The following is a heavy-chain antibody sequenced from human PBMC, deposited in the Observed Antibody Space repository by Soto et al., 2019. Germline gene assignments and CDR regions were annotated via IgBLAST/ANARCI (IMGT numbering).Heavy chain of an antibody. V-gene: IGHV5-51*01. D-gene: IGHD3-10*01. J-gene: IGHJ4*02. CDR3: APITMVRGVMTRFDY. Sequence: GESLKISCKGSGYSFTSYWIGWVRQMPGKGLEWMGIIYPGDSDTRYSPSFQGQVTISADKSISTAYLQWSSLKASDTAMYYCAPITMVRGVMTRFDYWGQGTLVTVS. CDR1: GYSFTSYW. CDR2: IYPGDSDT.